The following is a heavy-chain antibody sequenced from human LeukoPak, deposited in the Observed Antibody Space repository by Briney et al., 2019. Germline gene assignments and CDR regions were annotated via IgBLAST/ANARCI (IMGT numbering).Heavy chain of an antibody. D-gene: IGHD3-10*01. Sequence: ASVKVSCKASGGTFSSYAISWVRQAPGQGLEWMGGIIPIFGTANYAQKFQGRVTITADESTSTAYMELRSLRSDDTAVYYCAREASGSYPIYYYYYMDVWGKGTTVTISS. J-gene: IGHJ6*03. V-gene: IGHV1-69*13. CDR2: IIPIFGTA. CDR1: GGTFSSYA. CDR3: AREASGSYPIYYYYYMDV.